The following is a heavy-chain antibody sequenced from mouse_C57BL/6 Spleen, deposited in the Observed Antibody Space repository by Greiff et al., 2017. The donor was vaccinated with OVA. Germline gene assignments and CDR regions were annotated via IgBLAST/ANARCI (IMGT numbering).Heavy chain of an antibody. CDR1: GFTFSDYG. V-gene: IGHV5-17*01. D-gene: IGHD1-1*01. Sequence: EVKLVESGGGLVKPGGSLKLSCAASGFTFSDYGMHWVRQAPEKGLERVAYISSGSSTIYYADTVKGRFTISRDNAKNTLFLQMTSLRSEDTAMYYCARRDSTTGGDAMDYWGQGTSVTVSS. CDR3: ARRDSTTGGDAMDY. CDR2: ISSGSSTI. J-gene: IGHJ4*01.